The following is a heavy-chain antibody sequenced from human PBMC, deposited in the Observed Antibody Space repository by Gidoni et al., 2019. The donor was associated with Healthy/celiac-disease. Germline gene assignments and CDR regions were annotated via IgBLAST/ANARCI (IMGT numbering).Heavy chain of an antibody. J-gene: IGHJ4*02. CDR3: ARDKSEVLWFGELWSGYFDY. CDR2: INPNSGGT. CDR1: GYTFTGYY. V-gene: IGHV1-2*02. D-gene: IGHD3-10*01. Sequence: QVQLVQSGAEVKKPGASVKVSCKASGYTFTGYYMHWVRQAPGQGLEWRGWINPNSGGTNYAQKFQGRVTMTRDTSISTAYMELSRLRSDDTAVYYCARDKSEVLWFGELWSGYFDYWGQGTLVTVSS.